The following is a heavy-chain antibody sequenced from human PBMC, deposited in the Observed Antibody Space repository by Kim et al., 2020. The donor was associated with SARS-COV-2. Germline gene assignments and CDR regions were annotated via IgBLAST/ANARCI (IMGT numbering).Heavy chain of an antibody. D-gene: IGHD1-7*01. Sequence: GGSLRLSCAASGFTFSDYYMSWIRQAPGKGLEWVSYISSSGSTIYYADSVKGRFTISRDNAKNSLYLQMNSLRAEDTAVYYCARDLRLELLGYYGMDVWGQGTTVTVSS. V-gene: IGHV3-11*01. CDR2: ISSSGSTI. CDR1: GFTFSDYY. CDR3: ARDLRLELLGYYGMDV. J-gene: IGHJ6*02.